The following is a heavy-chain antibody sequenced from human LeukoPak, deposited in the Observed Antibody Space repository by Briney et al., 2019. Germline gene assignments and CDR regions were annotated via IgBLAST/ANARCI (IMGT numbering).Heavy chain of an antibody. CDR2: IIPIFGTA. J-gene: IGHJ4*02. V-gene: IGHV1-69*05. Sequence: SVKVSCKASGGTFSSYAISWVRQAPGQGLEWMGGIIPIFGTANYAQKCQGRVTITTDESTSTAYMELSSLASEDTAVYYFAGVRGSSSWYSYFDYWGQGTLVTVSS. CDR1: GGTFSSYA. CDR3: AGVRGSSSWYSYFDY. D-gene: IGHD6-13*01.